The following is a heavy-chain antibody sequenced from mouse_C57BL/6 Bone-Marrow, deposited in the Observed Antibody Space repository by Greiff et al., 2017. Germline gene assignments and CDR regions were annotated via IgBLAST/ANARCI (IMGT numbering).Heavy chain of an antibody. V-gene: IGHV1-81*01. CDR2: IYPKSGNT. D-gene: IGHD2-3*01. CDR3: ARSDGSYAMDD. CDR1: GYTFTSYG. Sequence: QVQLQESGAELARPGASVKLSCKASGYTFTSYGISWVKQRTGQGLEWIGEIYPKSGNTYYNAKFKGKATLTADKSSSTAYMELRSLTSEDSAVYFCARSDGSYAMDDWGQGTSVTVSS. J-gene: IGHJ4*01.